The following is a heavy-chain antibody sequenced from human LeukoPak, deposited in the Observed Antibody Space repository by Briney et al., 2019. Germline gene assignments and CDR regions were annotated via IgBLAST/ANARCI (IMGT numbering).Heavy chain of an antibody. CDR3: AREGWHARFDP. CDR2: INHSGST. D-gene: IGHD2-15*01. Sequence: PSETLSLTCAVYGGSFSGYYWSWIRQPPGKGLEWIGEINHSGSTNYNPSLKSRVTISVDTSKNQFSLKLSSVTTADTAVYYCAREGWHARFDPWGQGTLVTVSS. J-gene: IGHJ5*02. V-gene: IGHV4-34*01. CDR1: GGSFSGYY.